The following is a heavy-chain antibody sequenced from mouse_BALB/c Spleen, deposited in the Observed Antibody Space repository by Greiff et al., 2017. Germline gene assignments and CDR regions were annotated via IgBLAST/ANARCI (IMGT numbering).Heavy chain of an antibody. CDR3: ARGWRLPLDY. D-gene: IGHD1-2*01. CDR1: GFTFSSYA. J-gene: IGHJ2*01. CDR2: ISSGGST. Sequence: EVKVVESGGGLVKPGGSLKLSCAASGFTFSSYAMSWVRQTPEKRLEWVASISSGGSTYYPDSVKGRFTISRDNARNILYLQMSSLRSEDTAMYYCARGWRLPLDYWGQGTTRTVSS. V-gene: IGHV5-6-5*01.